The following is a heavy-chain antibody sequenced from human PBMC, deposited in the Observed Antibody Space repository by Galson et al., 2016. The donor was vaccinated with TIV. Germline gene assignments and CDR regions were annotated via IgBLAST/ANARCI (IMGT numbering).Heavy chain of an antibody. CDR2: IIPILGIT. CDR1: GGTFYSYA. CDR3: ARTAFKGVWTHYFDY. D-gene: IGHD3/OR15-3a*01. Sequence: SVKVSCKASGGTFYSYAISWARQAPGQGLEWMGRIIPILGITDFVQKFQGRVTVTADESTSTVYMELSSLRSEDTAVYYCARTAFKGVWTHYFDYWGQGTLVTVSS. J-gene: IGHJ4*02. V-gene: IGHV1-69*04.